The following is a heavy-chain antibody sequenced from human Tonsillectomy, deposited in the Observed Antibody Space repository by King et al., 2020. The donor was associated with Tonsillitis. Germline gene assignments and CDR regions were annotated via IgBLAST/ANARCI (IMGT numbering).Heavy chain of an antibody. CDR1: GFTFSNAR. J-gene: IGHJ5*02. CDR2: IKSKTDGGTT. D-gene: IGHD3-9*01. CDR3: TRDHSGYYPWEESWFDP. Sequence: DVQLVQSGGGLVKPGGSLRLSCAASGFTFSNARMSWVRQAPGKGLEWVGRIKSKTDGGTTDYATPVRGRLTISRDDSKNTLYLQMNSLKTEDTAVYYCTRDHSGYYPWEESWFDPWGQGTLVTVSS. V-gene: IGHV3-15*01.